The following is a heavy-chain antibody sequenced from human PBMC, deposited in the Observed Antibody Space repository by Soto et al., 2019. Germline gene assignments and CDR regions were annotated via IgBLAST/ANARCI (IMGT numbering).Heavy chain of an antibody. CDR3: ARVPFGDNWFDP. D-gene: IGHD3-16*01. CDR1: GGSISSGDYY. V-gene: IGHV4-30-4*01. CDR2: IYYSGST. Sequence: QVQLQESGPGLVKPSQTLSLTCTVSGGSISSGDYYWSWIRQPPGKGLEWVAYIYYSGSTYYNPSLRSRVTLSVDTSKNQFSLKLSSVTAADTAVYYCARVPFGDNWFDPWGQGTLVTVSS. J-gene: IGHJ5*02.